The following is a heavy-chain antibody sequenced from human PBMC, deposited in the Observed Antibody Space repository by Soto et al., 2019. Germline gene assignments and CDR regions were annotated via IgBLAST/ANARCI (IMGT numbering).Heavy chain of an antibody. CDR2: INTDGSTT. CDR1: EVTFNNYW. V-gene: IGHV3-74*01. Sequence: EVQLVESGGGLVQPGGSLRLSCAASEVTFNNYWMHWVRQVPGKGLEWVSRINTDGSTTNYADSVMGRFTSSRDNADNTVYLQMNSLRAEDTAVYSCARGIYMKYGLDVWGQGATGTVSS. CDR3: ARGIYMKYGLDV. D-gene: IGHD3-10*01. J-gene: IGHJ6*02.